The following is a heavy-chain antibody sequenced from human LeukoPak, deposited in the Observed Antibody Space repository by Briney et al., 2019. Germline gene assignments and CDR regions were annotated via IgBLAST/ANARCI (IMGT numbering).Heavy chain of an antibody. V-gene: IGHV3-21*01. D-gene: IGHD1-26*01. CDR2: ISSSSSYI. J-gene: IGHJ4*02. Sequence: PGGSLRLSCAASGFTFSSYSMNWVRQAPGKGLEWVSSISSSSSYIFYADSVKSRFTISRDNAKNSLYLQMNSLRGEDTAVYYCARWEGSYYYYWGQGTLVTVSS. CDR3: ARWEGSYYYY. CDR1: GFTFSSYS.